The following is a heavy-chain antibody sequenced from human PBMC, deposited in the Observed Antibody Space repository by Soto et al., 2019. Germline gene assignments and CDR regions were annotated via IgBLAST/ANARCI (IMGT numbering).Heavy chain of an antibody. Sequence: GASVKVSCKASGGTFSSYAISWVRQAPGQGLEWMGGIIPIFGTANYAQKFQGRVTITADESTSTAYMELSSLRSEDTAVYYCARDRADTAMENRVYYYYGMDVWGQGTTVTVSS. J-gene: IGHJ6*02. D-gene: IGHD5-18*01. CDR2: IIPIFGTA. CDR3: ARDRADTAMENRVYYYYGMDV. CDR1: GGTFSSYA. V-gene: IGHV1-69*13.